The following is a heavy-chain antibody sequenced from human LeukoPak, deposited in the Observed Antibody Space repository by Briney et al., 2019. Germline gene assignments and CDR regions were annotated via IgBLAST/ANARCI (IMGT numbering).Heavy chain of an antibody. CDR2: IYYSGSN. Sequence: SETLSLTCTVSGGSISSYYLSWIRQPPGKGLEWVGYIYYSGSNNYNPSRKSRATISVDTSKNQVPPKQSSVTAEYTAVCYCARRRCMVVGSFDPWGQGTLVTVSS. D-gene: IGHD2-8*01. CDR1: GGSISSYY. CDR3: ARRRCMVVGSFDP. J-gene: IGHJ5*02. V-gene: IGHV4-59*08.